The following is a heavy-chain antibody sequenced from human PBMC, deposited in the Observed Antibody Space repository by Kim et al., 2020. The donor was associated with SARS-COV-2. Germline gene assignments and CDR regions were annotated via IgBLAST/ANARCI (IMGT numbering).Heavy chain of an antibody. V-gene: IGHV4-34*01. CDR3: ARGNAYYYGSGSYTPISGMDV. J-gene: IGHJ6*02. CDR1: GGSFSGYY. CDR2: INHSGST. D-gene: IGHD3-10*01. Sequence: SETLSLTCAVYGGSFSGYYWSWIRQPPGKGLEWIGEINHSGSTNYNPSLKSRVTISVDTSKNQFSLKLSSVTAADTAVYYCARGNAYYYGSGSYTPISGMDVWGQGTTVTVSS.